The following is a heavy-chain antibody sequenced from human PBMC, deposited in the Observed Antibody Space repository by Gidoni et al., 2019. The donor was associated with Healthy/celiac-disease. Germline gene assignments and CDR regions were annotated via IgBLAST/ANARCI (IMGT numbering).Heavy chain of an antibody. V-gene: IGHV4-59*01. Sequence: QVQLQESGPGLVKPSEPLSLTCTVPGGSTSSYYWSWIRQPPGKGLEWIGYIYYSGSTNYNPSLKSRVTISVDTSKNQFSLKLSSVTAADTAVYYCAREGIAARREGLFDYWGQGTLVTVSS. CDR2: IYYSGST. J-gene: IGHJ4*02. CDR3: AREGIAARREGLFDY. CDR1: GGSTSSYY. D-gene: IGHD6-6*01.